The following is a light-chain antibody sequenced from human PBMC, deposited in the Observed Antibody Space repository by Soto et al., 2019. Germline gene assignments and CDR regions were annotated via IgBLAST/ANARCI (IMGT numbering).Light chain of an antibody. CDR3: QQYGNSPWT. CDR1: QRVSSN. J-gene: IGKJ1*01. V-gene: IGKV3-20*01. Sequence: IVMTQSPATLSVSPGERATLSCRASQRVSSNVAWYQQKPGQAPRLLIYGASGRATGTPDRFSGSGSGTDFSLTISRLEPEDFAVYYCQQYGNSPWTFGQGTKVDIK. CDR2: GAS.